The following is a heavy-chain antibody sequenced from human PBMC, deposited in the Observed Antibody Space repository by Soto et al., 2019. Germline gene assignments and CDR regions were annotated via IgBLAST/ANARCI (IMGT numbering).Heavy chain of an antibody. Sequence: PSETLSLTCTVSGGSISSSSYYWGWIRQPPGKGLGWIGSIYYSGSTYYNPSLKSRVTISVDTSKNQFSLKLSSVTAADTAVYYCARSKSPYSSSWYSYYYYGMDVWGQGTTVTVSS. J-gene: IGHJ6*02. CDR2: IYYSGST. CDR1: GGSISSSSYY. V-gene: IGHV4-39*01. D-gene: IGHD6-13*01. CDR3: ARSKSPYSSSWYSYYYYGMDV.